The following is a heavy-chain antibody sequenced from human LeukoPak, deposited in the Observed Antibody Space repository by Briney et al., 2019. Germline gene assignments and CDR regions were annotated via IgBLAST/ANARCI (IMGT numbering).Heavy chain of an antibody. CDR1: GGSISSSSYY. V-gene: IGHV4-39*01. D-gene: IGHD4-17*01. Sequence: PSETLSLTCTVSGGSISSSSYYWGWIRQPPGKGLEWIGSTYYSGSTYYNPSLKSRVTISVDTSKNQFSLKLSSVTAADTAVYYRARRAVTTTNFDYWGRGTLVTVSS. CDR2: TYYSGST. J-gene: IGHJ4*02. CDR3: ARRAVTTTNFDY.